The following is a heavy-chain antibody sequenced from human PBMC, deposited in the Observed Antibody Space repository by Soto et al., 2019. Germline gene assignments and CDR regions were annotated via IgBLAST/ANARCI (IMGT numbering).Heavy chain of an antibody. D-gene: IGHD1-26*01. J-gene: IGHJ6*02. Sequence: GGSLRLSCVASGSTFKTYSMNWVRQAPGKGLVWVSYISSSSSTIYYTDSVKGRFTISRDNAKNSLYLQMNSLRDEDTAVYYCTTDIPLVRWELSPLDYYYGMDVWGQGTTVTVSS. V-gene: IGHV3-48*02. CDR1: GSTFKTYS. CDR3: TTDIPLVRWELSPLDYYYGMDV. CDR2: ISSSSSTI.